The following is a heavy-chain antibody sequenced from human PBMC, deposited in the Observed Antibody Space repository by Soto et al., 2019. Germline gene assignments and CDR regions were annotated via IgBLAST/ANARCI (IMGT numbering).Heavy chain of an antibody. D-gene: IGHD3-10*01. Sequence: QVQLQQWGAGLLKPSETLSLTCAVYGGSFSGYYWSWIRQPPGKGLEWIGEINHSGSTNYNPSLKSRVTISVDTSKNQFSLKLSSVTAADTAVYYCASSLWFGELLSTNWFDPWGQGTLVTVSS. CDR1: GGSFSGYY. CDR3: ASSLWFGELLSTNWFDP. V-gene: IGHV4-34*01. CDR2: INHSGST. J-gene: IGHJ5*02.